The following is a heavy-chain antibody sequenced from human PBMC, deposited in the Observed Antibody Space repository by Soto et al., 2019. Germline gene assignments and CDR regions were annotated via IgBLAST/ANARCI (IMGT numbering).Heavy chain of an antibody. CDR3: AREYNSGWYADPPNWFDP. Sequence: SETLSLTCTVSGGSISSGGYYWSWIRQHPGKGLEWIGYIYYSGSTYYNSSLKSRVTISVDTSKNQFSLKLSSVTAADTAVYYCAREYNSGWYADPPNWFDPWGQGTLVTVSS. D-gene: IGHD6-19*01. J-gene: IGHJ5*02. CDR1: GGSISSGGYY. CDR2: IYYSGST. V-gene: IGHV4-31*03.